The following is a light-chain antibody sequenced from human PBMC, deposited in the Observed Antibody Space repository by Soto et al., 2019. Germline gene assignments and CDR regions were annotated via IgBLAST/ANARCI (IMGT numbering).Light chain of an antibody. CDR2: DAS. CDR1: QTISSW. J-gene: IGKJ1*01. Sequence: DIQMTQSPSTLSGSVGDRVTITCRASQTISSWLAWYQQKPGKAPKLLIYDASSLESGVPSRFSGSGSGTEFTLTISSLQPDDFATYYCQQYNSYWTSGQGTKV. CDR3: QQYNSYWT. V-gene: IGKV1-5*01.